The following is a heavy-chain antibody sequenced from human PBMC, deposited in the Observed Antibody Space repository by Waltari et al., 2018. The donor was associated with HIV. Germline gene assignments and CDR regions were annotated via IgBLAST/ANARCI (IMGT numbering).Heavy chain of an antibody. CDR3: AKGGSHLTIFEAWFDS. J-gene: IGHJ5*01. CDR2: ISWNSGIT. D-gene: IGHD3-3*01. CDR1: GFTFEDYP. V-gene: IGHV3-9*01. Sequence: EVQLVESGGGLVKPGRSLRLSCAASGFTFEDYPMHWVRQSPGKGLEWVSGISWNSGITDYGDSVKGRFTISRDNAKNSLYLQMNSLTVEDTAFYYCAKGGSHLTIFEAWFDSWGQGTLVTVSS.